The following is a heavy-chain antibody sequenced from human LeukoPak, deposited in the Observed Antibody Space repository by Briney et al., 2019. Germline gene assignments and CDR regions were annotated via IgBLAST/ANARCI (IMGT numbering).Heavy chain of an antibody. CDR2: IYHSGST. Sequence: SQTLSLTCAVSGGSISSGGYSWSWIRQPPGKGLEWIGYIYHSGSTNYNPSLKSRVTISIDTSKNQFSLKLISVTAVDTAVYYCGREITAAASLWGQGTLVTVSS. V-gene: IGHV4-30-2*01. J-gene: IGHJ4*02. CDR3: GREITAAASL. D-gene: IGHD6-13*01. CDR1: GGSISSGGYS.